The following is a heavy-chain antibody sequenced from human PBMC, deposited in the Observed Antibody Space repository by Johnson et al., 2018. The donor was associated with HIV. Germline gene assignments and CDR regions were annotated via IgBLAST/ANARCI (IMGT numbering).Heavy chain of an antibody. CDR2: ITGSGSTI. V-gene: IGHV3-48*04. J-gene: IGHJ3*02. Sequence: VQLVESGGGLVQPGGSLRLSCAASAFTFSSYAMSWVRQAPGKGLEWVSIITGSGSTIYYADSVKGRFTISRDNAKNSLYLQMNSLRPEDTAVYYCARDHGWSRGWLFDAFDIWGQGTMVTVSS. D-gene: IGHD6-19*01. CDR1: AFTFSSYA. CDR3: ARDHGWSRGWLFDAFDI.